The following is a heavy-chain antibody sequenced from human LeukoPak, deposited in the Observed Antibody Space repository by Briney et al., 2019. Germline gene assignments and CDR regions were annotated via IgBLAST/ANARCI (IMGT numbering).Heavy chain of an antibody. V-gene: IGHV1-58*02. Sequence: SVKVSCKASGFTFTSSAMQWVRQARGQRLEWIGWIVVGSGNTNYAQKFQERVTITRDMSTSTAYMELSSLRSEDTAVYYCARVMVVVAANDAFDIWGQGTMVTVSS. D-gene: IGHD2-15*01. CDR2: IVVGSGNT. CDR3: ARVMVVVAANDAFDI. CDR1: GFTFTSSA. J-gene: IGHJ3*02.